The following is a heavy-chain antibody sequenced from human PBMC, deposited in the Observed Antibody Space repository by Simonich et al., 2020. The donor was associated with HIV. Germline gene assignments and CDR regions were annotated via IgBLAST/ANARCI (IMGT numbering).Heavy chain of an antibody. Sequence: QVQLVQSGAEVKKPGASVKVSCKASGYTFTGNYMHWVRQAPGQGLEWMGWINPNNGDTTSEQKFQGRLHMTRDTSINTAYVELSRLRSDDTAVYYCARGPLPNYYGPGSYWGGFDYWGQGTLVTVSS. D-gene: IGHD3-10*01. CDR2: INPNNGDT. J-gene: IGHJ4*02. CDR1: GYTFTGNY. V-gene: IGHV1-2*02. CDR3: ARGPLPNYYGPGSYWGGFDY.